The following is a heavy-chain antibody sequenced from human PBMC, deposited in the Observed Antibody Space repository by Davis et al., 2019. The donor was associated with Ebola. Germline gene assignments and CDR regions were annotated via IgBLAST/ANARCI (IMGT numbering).Heavy chain of an antibody. D-gene: IGHD3-16*01. J-gene: IGHJ5*02. V-gene: IGHV3-7*01. CDR3: ARMIVGRITFGAPP. CDR2: IKQDGSVS. Sequence: GESLKISCAASGFTLSTYWMAWVRQGPGKGLEWMANIKQDGSVSYHVGSVKGRFTISRDNSKNELYLQMNSLRVEDSAVYYCARMIVGRITFGAPPGGQGTLVSVSS. CDR1: GFTLSTYW.